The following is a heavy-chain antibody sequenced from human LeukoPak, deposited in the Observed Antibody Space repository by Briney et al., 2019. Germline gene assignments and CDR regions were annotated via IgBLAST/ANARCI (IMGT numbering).Heavy chain of an antibody. V-gene: IGHV1-58*02. CDR1: GFTFTSST. CDR2: IVVGSGNT. D-gene: IGHD1-20*01. CDR3: ARAPGPYNWNYYYYYYMDV. J-gene: IGHJ6*03. Sequence: SVKVSCKASGFTFTSSTMQWVQQARGQRLEWIGWIVVGSGNTNFAQKFQERVTTTRDMSTSTVYMELSSLRSEDTAVYYCARAPGPYNWNYYYYYYMDVWGKGTTVTVSS.